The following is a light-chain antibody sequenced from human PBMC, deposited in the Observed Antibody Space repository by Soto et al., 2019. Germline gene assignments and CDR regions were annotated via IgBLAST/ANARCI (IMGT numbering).Light chain of an antibody. CDR2: DTS. J-gene: IGKJ4*01. CDR1: QGIGDT. Sequence: EVVMRQSPATPSVSPGEGATLSCRASQGIGDTLAWYQHKPGQTPRLIIYDTSTRATGVPTRFSGSRSGAEFTLTINGLQSEDFAVYYCQPYNNWPLTFGGGTKVEIK. CDR3: QPYNNWPLT. V-gene: IGKV3-15*01.